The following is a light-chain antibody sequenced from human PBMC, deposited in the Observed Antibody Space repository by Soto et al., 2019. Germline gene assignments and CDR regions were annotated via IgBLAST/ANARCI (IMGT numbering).Light chain of an antibody. V-gene: IGKV3-20*01. CDR2: GAS. CDR3: QQYGSSPWT. Sequence: EIVLTQSPGTLSLSPGERATLSCRASQSVRSSYLAWYQQKPGQAPRLLIYGASSRATGIPDRFSGSGSGTDFTLNISRLEPEDFAVYYCQQYGSSPWTFGQGTKVDIK. CDR1: QSVRSSY. J-gene: IGKJ1*01.